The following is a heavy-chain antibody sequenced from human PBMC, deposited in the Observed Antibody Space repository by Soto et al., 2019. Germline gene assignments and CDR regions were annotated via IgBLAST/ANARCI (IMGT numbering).Heavy chain of an antibody. V-gene: IGHV3-23*01. CDR3: AKDGQNYYYYYMDV. CDR2: ISGSGGGT. CDR1: GFTFSSYA. Sequence: GESLKISCAASGFTFSSYAMSWVRQAPGKGLEWVSAISGSGGGTYYADSVKGRFTISRDNSKNTLYLQMNSLRAEDTAVYYCAKDGQNYYYYYMDVWGKGTTVTVSS. J-gene: IGHJ6*03.